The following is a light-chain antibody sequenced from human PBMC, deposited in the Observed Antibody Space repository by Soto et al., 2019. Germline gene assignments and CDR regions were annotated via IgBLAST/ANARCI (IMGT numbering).Light chain of an antibody. CDR1: QDINTY. CDR3: QQRLNWPPG. J-gene: IGKJ1*01. CDR2: DAS. V-gene: IGKV3-11*01. Sequence: EVVLTQSPATLSFSTGEKATLSCRASQDINTYLGWYQQKPGQPPRLLIYDASNRASGIPARFSGSGSGTDFTLTISDLEPADFGLYYCQQRLNWPPGFGQGTKVDIK.